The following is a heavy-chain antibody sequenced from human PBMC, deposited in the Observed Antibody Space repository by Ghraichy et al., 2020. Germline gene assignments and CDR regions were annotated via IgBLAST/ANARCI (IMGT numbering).Heavy chain of an antibody. V-gene: IGHV4-34*01. D-gene: IGHD3-16*01. CDR3: ARDADDDYYYYYYMDV. Sequence: SQTLSLTCAVYGGSFSGYYWSWIRQPPGKGLEWIGEINHSGSTNYNPSLKSRVTISVDTSKNQFSLKLSSVTAADTAVYYCARDADDDYYYYYYMDVWGKGTTVTVSS. CDR2: INHSGST. J-gene: IGHJ6*03. CDR1: GGSFSGYY.